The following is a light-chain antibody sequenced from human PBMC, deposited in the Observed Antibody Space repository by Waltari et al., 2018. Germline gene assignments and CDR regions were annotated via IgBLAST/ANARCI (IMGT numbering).Light chain of an antibody. V-gene: IGKV3-20*01. J-gene: IGKJ1*01. CDR1: QSVSKY. CDR3: QKYGTLPAT. CDR2: DAS. Sequence: EIVLTQSPGTLSSSPGDRATLSCRASQSVSKYLAWYQQKPGQAPRPLIYDASTRGTGIPDRFSGSGWGTDFSLTISRLEPEDFAVYYCQKYGTLPATFGQGTKVQ.